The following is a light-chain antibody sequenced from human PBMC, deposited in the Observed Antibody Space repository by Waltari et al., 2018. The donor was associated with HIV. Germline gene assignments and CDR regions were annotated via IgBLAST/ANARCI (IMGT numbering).Light chain of an antibody. CDR1: SVPRTF. CDR2: GAF. J-gene: IGKJ2*03. Sequence: SVPRTFLAWYQQKGGQAPRLLIYGAFSRASGIPDRFRGGGSGADFTLTISRLEPEDFAVYYCLQYGSLPYSFGQGTKLEIK. V-gene: IGKV3-20*01. CDR3: LQYGSLPYS.